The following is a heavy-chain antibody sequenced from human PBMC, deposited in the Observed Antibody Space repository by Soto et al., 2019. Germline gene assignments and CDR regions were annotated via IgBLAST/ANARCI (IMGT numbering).Heavy chain of an antibody. J-gene: IGHJ5*02. Sequence: PSETLSLTCTVSGGSISSYYWSWIRQPAGKGLEWIGRIYTSGSTNYNPSLKSRVTMSVDTSKNQFSLKLSSVTAADTAVYYCARDGFGYCTNGVCPYFDPWGQGTLVTVS. CDR3: ARDGFGYCTNGVCPYFDP. CDR2: IYTSGST. V-gene: IGHV4-4*07. D-gene: IGHD2-8*01. CDR1: GGSISSYY.